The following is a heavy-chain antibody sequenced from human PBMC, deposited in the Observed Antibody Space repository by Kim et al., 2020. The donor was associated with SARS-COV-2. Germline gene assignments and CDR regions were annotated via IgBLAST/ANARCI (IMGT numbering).Heavy chain of an antibody. D-gene: IGHD6-19*01. CDR2: INQDESEK. J-gene: IGHJ4*01. CDR1: GFTFSNYW. V-gene: IGHV3-7*01. CDR3: ARDRSGSGWIRDKPIDY. Sequence: GGSLRLSCVGSGFTFSNYWMSWVRQAPGKGLEWVANINQDESEKYFVDSVKGRFVISRDNAKNSVSLQMNSLRVEDTAIYYCARDRSGSGWIRDKPIDY.